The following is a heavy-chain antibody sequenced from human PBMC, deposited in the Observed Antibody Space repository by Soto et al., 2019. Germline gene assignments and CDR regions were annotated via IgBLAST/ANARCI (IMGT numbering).Heavy chain of an antibody. CDR3: ARLVVVAPVANA. CDR1: GGSINYDSYY. CDR2: IFYTGTT. Sequence: ETLSRSCAVSGGSINYDSYYWGWIRQPPGKGLEWVGGIFYTGTTYYSPSLKDRVTISVDTSKNSFSLNLTSVTAADTAVYFCARLVVVAPVANAWGQGTLVTVSS. D-gene: IGHD2-2*01. V-gene: IGHV4-39*02. J-gene: IGHJ5*02.